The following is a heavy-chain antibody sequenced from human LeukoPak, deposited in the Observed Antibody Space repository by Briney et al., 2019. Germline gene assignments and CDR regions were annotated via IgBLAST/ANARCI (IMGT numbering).Heavy chain of an antibody. J-gene: IGHJ3*02. CDR3: ARSFTFGGVIVAGDAFDI. CDR2: IYYSGST. Sequence: SETLSLTCTVSGGSIRSSSYYWSWIRQPPGKGLEWIGYIYYSGSTNYNPSLKSRVTISVDTSKNQFSLKLSSVTAADTAVYYCARSFTFGGVIVAGDAFDIWGQGTMVTVSS. CDR1: GGSIRSSSYY. D-gene: IGHD3-16*02. V-gene: IGHV4-61*01.